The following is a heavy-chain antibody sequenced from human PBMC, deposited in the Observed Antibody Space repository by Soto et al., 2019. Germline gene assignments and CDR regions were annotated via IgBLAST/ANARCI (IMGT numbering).Heavy chain of an antibody. D-gene: IGHD6-13*01. CDR2: IKSKTDGGTT. V-gene: IGHV3-15*01. J-gene: IGHJ4*02. CDR3: TTDGYSSSWYDDY. CDR1: GFTFSNAW. Sequence: GGSLRLSCAASGFTFSNAWMSWVRQAPGKGLEWVGRIKSKTDGGTTDYAAPVKGRFTISRDDSKNTLYLQMNSLKTEDTAVYYCTTDGYSSSWYDDYWGQGTLVTAPQ.